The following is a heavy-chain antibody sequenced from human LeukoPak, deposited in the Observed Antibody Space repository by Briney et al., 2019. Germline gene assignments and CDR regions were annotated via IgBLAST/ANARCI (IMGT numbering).Heavy chain of an antibody. D-gene: IGHD6-13*01. J-gene: IGHJ4*02. Sequence: GRSLRLSCAASGFSFSSYAMHWVRQAPGKGLEWVAVISYDGRNEYYADSVKGRFTISRDISMNTLYLQMNSLRAEDTAVYYCAKLIAAASNRNFDYWGQGTLVTVSS. CDR3: AKLIAAASNRNFDY. CDR2: ISYDGRNE. CDR1: GFSFSSYA. V-gene: IGHV3-30-3*02.